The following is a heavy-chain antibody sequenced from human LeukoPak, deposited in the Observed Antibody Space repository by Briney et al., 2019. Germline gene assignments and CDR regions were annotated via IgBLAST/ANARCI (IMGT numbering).Heavy chain of an antibody. CDR3: ARVRGWDIVVVPAAIRNYYYYMDV. Sequence: GASVKVSCKASGGTFSSYAISWVRQAPGQGLEWMGGIIPIFGTANYAQKFQGRVTITADKSTSTAYMELRSLRSDDTAVYYCARVRGWDIVVVPAAIRNYYYYMDVWGKGTTVTVSS. J-gene: IGHJ6*03. CDR2: IIPIFGTA. V-gene: IGHV1-69*06. D-gene: IGHD2-2*01. CDR1: GGTFSSYA.